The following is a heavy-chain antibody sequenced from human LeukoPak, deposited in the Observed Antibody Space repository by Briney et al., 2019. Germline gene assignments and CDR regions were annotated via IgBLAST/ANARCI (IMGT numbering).Heavy chain of an antibody. CDR2: VSGSGGSS. Sequence: GGSLRLSCAASGFTFSTYAMSWVRQAPGKGLEWVSAVSGSGGSSYYADSVRGRFTISRDNSKDTLYLQMNSLRAEDTAVYYCAKERTSEGYFDYWGQGTLVTVSS. J-gene: IGHJ4*02. V-gene: IGHV3-23*01. CDR3: AKERTSEGYFDY. CDR1: GFTFSTYA. D-gene: IGHD1-1*01.